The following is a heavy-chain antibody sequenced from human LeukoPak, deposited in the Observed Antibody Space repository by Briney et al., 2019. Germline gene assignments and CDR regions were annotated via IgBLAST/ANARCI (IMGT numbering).Heavy chain of an antibody. Sequence: PGGSLRLSCAASVCTFRSYWMNWAREAPWKGLEWVVSINHNGNVNYYVDSVKGRFTISRDNAKNSLYLQMSNLRAEDTAVYFCASGGGLDVWGQGATVTVSS. CDR2: INHNGNVN. V-gene: IGHV3-7*03. D-gene: IGHD3-10*01. J-gene: IGHJ6*02. CDR1: VCTFRSYW. CDR3: ASGGGLDV.